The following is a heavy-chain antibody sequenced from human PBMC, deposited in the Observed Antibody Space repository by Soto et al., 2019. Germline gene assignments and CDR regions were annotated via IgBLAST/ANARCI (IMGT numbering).Heavy chain of an antibody. J-gene: IGHJ4*02. CDR2: MNPNSGNT. V-gene: IGHV1-8*01. CDR1: GYTFTSYD. CDR3: AREGGYSYGFDY. Sequence: ASVKVSCKASGYTFTSYDINWVRQATGQGLEWMGWMNPNSGNTGYAQKFQGRVTMSRNTSISTAYMELSSLISEYTAVYYCAREGGYSYGFDYWGQGTLVTVSS. D-gene: IGHD5-18*01.